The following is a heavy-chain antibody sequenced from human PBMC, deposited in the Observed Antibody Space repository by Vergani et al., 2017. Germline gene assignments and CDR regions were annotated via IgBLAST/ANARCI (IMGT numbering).Heavy chain of an antibody. V-gene: IGHV3-73*01. Sequence: VQLVESGGGVVQPGGSLKLSCAASGFTFSGSAMHWVRQASGKGLEWVGRIRSKANSYATAYAASVKCRFTISRDNTKNSLSLQMSGLRVEDTAVYYCVRLPRVPWNFDLWGCGTLITGSS. J-gene: IGHJ2*01. CDR3: VRLPRVPWNFDL. CDR2: IRSKANSYAT. CDR1: GFTFSGSA.